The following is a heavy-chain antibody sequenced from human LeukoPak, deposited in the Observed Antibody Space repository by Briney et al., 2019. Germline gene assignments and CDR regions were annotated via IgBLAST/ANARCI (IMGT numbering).Heavy chain of an antibody. J-gene: IGHJ4*02. CDR3: AKGSNFAFDN. D-gene: IGHD1-1*01. CDR1: GFSFSNFW. V-gene: IGHV3-74*01. CDR2: INPDGTAA. Sequence: PGGSLRLSCAASGFSFSNFWMHWVRQVPGMGLVWVSQINPDGTAALYADSVKGRFTISRDNAMSTLYLEMSTLRADDTAVYYCAKGSNFAFDNWGQGILVTVSS.